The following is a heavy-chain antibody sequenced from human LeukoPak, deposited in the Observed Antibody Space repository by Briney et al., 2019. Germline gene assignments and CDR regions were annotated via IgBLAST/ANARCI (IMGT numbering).Heavy chain of an antibody. V-gene: IGHV3-74*01. J-gene: IGHJ4*02. CDR3: ARVGNSGSYYEDYFDY. CDR1: GFTFISYW. D-gene: IGHD1-26*01. CDR2: INSDGSST. Sequence: GGALVLSCAASGFTFISYWMHWVRQAPGKGLGGVSRINSDGSSTSYADSVKGGFTISRDNAKNTLYLQMNSLRAEDTAVYYCARVGNSGSYYEDYFDYWGQGTLVTVSS.